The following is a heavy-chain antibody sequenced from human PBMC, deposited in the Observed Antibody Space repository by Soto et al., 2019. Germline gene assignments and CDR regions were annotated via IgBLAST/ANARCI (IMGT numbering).Heavy chain of an antibody. CDR1: GFTFSRVS. J-gene: IGHJ4*02. V-gene: IGHV3-21*01. D-gene: IGHD3-22*01. CDR3: AKDYRRGLPYYDSSGYPSPFDY. Sequence: PGGSLRLSCEASGFTFSRVSMNWVRQVPGKGLEWVASISSGSSDTWYADSVKGRFTISRDNSKNTLYLQMNSLRAEDTAVYYCAKDYRRGLPYYDSSGYPSPFDYWGQGTLVTVSS. CDR2: ISSGSSDT.